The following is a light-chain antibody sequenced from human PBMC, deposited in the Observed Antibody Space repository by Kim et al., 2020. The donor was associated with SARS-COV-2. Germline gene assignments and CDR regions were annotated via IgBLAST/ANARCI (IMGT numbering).Light chain of an antibody. CDR2: KND. V-gene: IGLV1-47*01. CDR3: AAWDDGLSNWV. Sequence: QSVLTQPPSASGTPGQRVTISCSGTSSNIGRYYVFWYQHLPGTAPKLLIYKNDQRPAAVPDRFSGSKSGTTGSLAISGLRSEDEADDYCAAWDDGLSNWVFGGGTQLTVL. CDR1: SSNIGRYY. J-gene: IGLJ3*02.